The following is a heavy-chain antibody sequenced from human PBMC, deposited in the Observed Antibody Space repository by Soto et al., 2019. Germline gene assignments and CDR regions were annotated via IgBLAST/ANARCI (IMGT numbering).Heavy chain of an antibody. CDR2: ISAHNGNT. V-gene: IGHV1-18*01. J-gene: IGHJ4*02. Sequence: QVHLVQSGAEVKKPGASVKVSCKGSGYAFTTYGITWVRQAPGQGLEWMGWISAHNGNTNYAQKLQGRVTVTRDTSTSTAYMEPRSLRFVATAVYYCARGRYGDYWGQGALVTVSS. CDR1: GYAFTTYG. CDR3: ARGRYGDY. D-gene: IGHD1-1*01.